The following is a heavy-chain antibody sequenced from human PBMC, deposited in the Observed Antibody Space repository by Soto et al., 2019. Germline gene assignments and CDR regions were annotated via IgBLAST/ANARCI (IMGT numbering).Heavy chain of an antibody. CDR2: IRSYNGNT. Sequence: QVQLVQSGAEVKKPGASVKVSCKASGYTFPSYGIRWVRQAPGQGLEWLGWIRSYNGNTNYAQKLQGRVTMPTDTSTNKAYMELRSLRSDDTAVYYCARGLYYYDSSGYLNWFDPWGQGTLVTVSS. D-gene: IGHD3-22*01. CDR1: GYTFPSYG. J-gene: IGHJ5*02. V-gene: IGHV1-18*01. CDR3: ARGLYYYDSSGYLNWFDP.